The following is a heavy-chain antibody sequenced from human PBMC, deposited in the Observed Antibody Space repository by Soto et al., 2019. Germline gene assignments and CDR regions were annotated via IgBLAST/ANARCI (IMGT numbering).Heavy chain of an antibody. J-gene: IGHJ4*02. CDR3: ATDKGDSYGYGNY. CDR1: GFTFSNSA. D-gene: IGHD5-18*01. V-gene: IGHV1-58*01. CDR2: IVVGSGNT. Sequence: SVKVSCKASGFTFSNSAVQWVRQARGQRLEWIGWIVVGSGNTNYAQKFQERVTITRDMSTTTAYMELSGLRSVDTAVYYCATDKGDSYGYGNYWGQGTLVTV.